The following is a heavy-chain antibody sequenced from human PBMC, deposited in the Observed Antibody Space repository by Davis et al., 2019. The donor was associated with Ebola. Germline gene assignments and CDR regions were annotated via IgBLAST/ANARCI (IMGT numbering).Heavy chain of an antibody. CDR1: GFTFSSYA. Sequence: PGGSLRLSCAASGFTFSSYAMSWVRQAPGKGLEWVSVIYSGGTTYYADSVKGRFTVSRDNSKNTLYLQMNSLRAEETAVYYCARYLTSSSLDVWGPGTTVTVSS. V-gene: IGHV3-53*01. D-gene: IGHD2-2*01. J-gene: IGHJ6*02. CDR2: IYSGGTT. CDR3: ARYLTSSSLDV.